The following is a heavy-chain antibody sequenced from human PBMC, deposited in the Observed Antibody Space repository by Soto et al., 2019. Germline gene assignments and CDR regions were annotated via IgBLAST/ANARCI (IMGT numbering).Heavy chain of an antibody. CDR3: AKDCSGGSCYPGH. CDR2: ISYDGSNK. CDR1: GFTFSSYG. D-gene: IGHD2-15*01. V-gene: IGHV3-30*18. J-gene: IGHJ4*02. Sequence: GGSLRLSCAASGFTFSSYGMHWVRQAPGKGLEWVAVISYDGSNKYYADSVKGRFTISRDNSKNTLYLQMNSLRAEDTAVYYCAKDCSGGSCYPGHWGQGTLVTVSS.